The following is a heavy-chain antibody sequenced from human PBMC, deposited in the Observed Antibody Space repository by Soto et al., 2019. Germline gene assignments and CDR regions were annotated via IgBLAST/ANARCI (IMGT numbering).Heavy chain of an antibody. CDR3: ARDYYDSSGYYLDWFDP. D-gene: IGHD3-22*01. Sequence: EVQLVESGGGLVQPGGSLRLPCAASGFTFSSYWMSWVRQAPGKGLEWVANIKQDGSEKYYVDSVKGRFTISRDNAKNSLYLQMNSLRAEDTAVYYCARDYYDSSGYYLDWFDPWGQGTLVTVSS. CDR2: IKQDGSEK. CDR1: GFTFSSYW. J-gene: IGHJ5*02. V-gene: IGHV3-7*01.